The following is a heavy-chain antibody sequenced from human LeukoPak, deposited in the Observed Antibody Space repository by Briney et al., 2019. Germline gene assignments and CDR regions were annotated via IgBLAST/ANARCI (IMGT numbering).Heavy chain of an antibody. CDR1: GYTFTGYY. V-gene: IGHV1-2*02. D-gene: IGHD3-22*01. CDR3: ARDTFFTYYYDSSDYSFDY. CDR2: INPDNGDT. Sequence: PSVRVSCKASGYTFTGYYLHWVRQAPGQGLEWMGWINPDNGDTNSAQKFHGRVTMTRDTSISTAYMELTRLTSGDTAVYYCARDTFFTYYYDSSDYSFDYWGQGILVTVSS. J-gene: IGHJ4*02.